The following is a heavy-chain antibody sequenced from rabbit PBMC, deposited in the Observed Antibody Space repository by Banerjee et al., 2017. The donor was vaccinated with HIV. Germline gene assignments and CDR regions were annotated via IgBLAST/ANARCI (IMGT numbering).Heavy chain of an antibody. CDR2: ISTDSDTT. J-gene: IGHJ4*01. V-gene: IGHV1S45*01. Sequence: QQQLEESGGGLVKPGGPLTLTCTASGSDISTYRMCWVRQAPGKGLEWIACISTDSDTTWYASWAKGRFTISKTSSTTVTLQMTSLTAADTATYFCARRTYNFYGYFNLWGQGTLVTVS. CDR3: ARRTYNFYGYFNL. CDR1: GSDISTYR. D-gene: IGHD6-1*01.